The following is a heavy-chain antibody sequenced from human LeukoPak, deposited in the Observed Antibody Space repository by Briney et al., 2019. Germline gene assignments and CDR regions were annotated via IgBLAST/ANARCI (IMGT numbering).Heavy chain of an antibody. J-gene: IGHJ4*02. CDR1: GGSISSYY. CDR2: IYYSGST. Sequence: PSETLSLTCTVSGGSISSYYWSWIRHPPGKGLEWIGYIYYSGSTNYSPSLKSRVTISVDTSKNQFSLKLSSVTAADTAVYYCARSTHYYDSSGSGGVDYWGQGTLVTVSS. V-gene: IGHV4-59*12. CDR3: ARSTHYYDSSGSGGVDY. D-gene: IGHD3-22*01.